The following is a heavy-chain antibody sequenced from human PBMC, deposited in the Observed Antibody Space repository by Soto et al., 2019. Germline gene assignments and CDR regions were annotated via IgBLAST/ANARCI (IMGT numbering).Heavy chain of an antibody. J-gene: IGHJ4*02. D-gene: IGHD3-22*01. CDR3: ARGILYDSSGYYYPPSFDY. CDR1: GCSISKRNDY. Sequence: SVTLSLRSPFSGCSISKRNDYWLWIRQPPGKCLEWIGYIYYSGSTYYIPSLKSRVTISVDTSKNQFSLKLSSVTAADTAVYYCARGILYDSSGYYYPPSFDYWGQGTLVTVSS. V-gene: IGHV4-30-4*01. CDR2: IYYSGST.